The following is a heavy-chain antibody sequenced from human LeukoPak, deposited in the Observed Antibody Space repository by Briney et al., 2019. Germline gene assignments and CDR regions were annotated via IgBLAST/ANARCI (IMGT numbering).Heavy chain of an antibody. Sequence: PSETLSLTCSVSGGPISSSNWWSWVRQPPGKGLEWIGEIYHSGSTNYNPTLKSRVTMSVDKSRNQFSLSLTSVTAADTAVYYCARGEQYGSGTVQFDYWGQGTLVTVSS. D-gene: IGHD3-10*01. CDR2: IYHSGST. J-gene: IGHJ4*02. V-gene: IGHV4-4*02. CDR1: GGPISSSNW. CDR3: ARGEQYGSGTVQFDY.